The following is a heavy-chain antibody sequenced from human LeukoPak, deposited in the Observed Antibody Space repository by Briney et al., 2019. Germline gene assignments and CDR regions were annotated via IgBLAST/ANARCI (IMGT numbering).Heavy chain of an antibody. V-gene: IGHV3-66*01. J-gene: IGHJ3*01. D-gene: IGHD1-7*01. Sequence: PGGSLRLSCAVSGFTVSNNYMSWVRQAPGKGLEWVSVIYSGGTPYYADSVKGRFTISRDNSKSTLYLQMNSLRAEDTAVYYCARVGPTTFAFDFWGQGTMVTVSS. CDR2: IYSGGTP. CDR1: GFTVSNNY. CDR3: ARVGPTTFAFDF.